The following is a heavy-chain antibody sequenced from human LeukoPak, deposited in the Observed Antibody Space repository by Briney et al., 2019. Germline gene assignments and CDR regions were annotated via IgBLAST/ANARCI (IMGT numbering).Heavy chain of an antibody. Sequence: GGSLRLSCAASGFTFSSYSMNWVRQAPGKGLEWVSYISSSSSTIYYADSVKGRFTISRDNAKNSLYLQMNSLRAEDTAVYYCARVFILWFGDYYYYYMDVWGKGTTVTVSS. J-gene: IGHJ6*03. D-gene: IGHD3-10*01. CDR3: ARVFILWFGDYYYYYMDV. CDR1: GFTFSSYS. V-gene: IGHV3-48*01. CDR2: ISSSSSTI.